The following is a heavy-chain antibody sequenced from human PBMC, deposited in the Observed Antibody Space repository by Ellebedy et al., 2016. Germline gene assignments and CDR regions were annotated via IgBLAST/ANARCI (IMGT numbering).Heavy chain of an antibody. J-gene: IGHJ3*02. CDR2: IYYSGST. CDR1: GGSISSYY. D-gene: IGHD3-22*01. V-gene: IGHV4-59*01. CDR3: ARDQSSLGYYDSSGYYSGDGAFDI. Sequence: SETLSLXXTVSGGSISSYYWSWIRQPPGKGLEWIGYIYYSGSTNYNPSLKSRVTISVDTSKNQFSLKLSSVTAADTAVYYCARDQSSLGYYDSSGYYSGDGAFDIWGQGTMVTVSS.